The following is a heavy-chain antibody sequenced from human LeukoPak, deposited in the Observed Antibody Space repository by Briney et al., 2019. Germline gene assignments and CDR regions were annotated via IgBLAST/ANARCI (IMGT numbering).Heavy chain of an antibody. V-gene: IGHV4-34*01. CDR3: ARGIEYYDFWSGYAVGFDY. CDR1: GGSFSGYY. Sequence: PSVTLSHTCAVYGGSFSGYYWSWIRQPPGKGLEWIGEINHSGSTNYNPSLKSRVTISVDTSKNQFSLKLSSVTAADTAVYYCARGIEYYDFWSGYAVGFDYWGQGTLVTVSS. D-gene: IGHD3-3*01. CDR2: INHSGST. J-gene: IGHJ4*02.